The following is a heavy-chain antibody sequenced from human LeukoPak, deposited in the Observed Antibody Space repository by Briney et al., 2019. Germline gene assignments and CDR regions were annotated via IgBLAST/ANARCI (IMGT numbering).Heavy chain of an antibody. D-gene: IGHD5-18*01. J-gene: IGHJ5*02. V-gene: IGHV1-2*06. CDR1: GYTFTCYY. CDR2: INPNSGGT. Sequence: ASVKVSCKASGYTFTCYYMHWVRQAPGQGLEWMGRINPNSGGTNYAQKFQGRVTMTRDTFISTAYMELSRLRSDDTAVYYCAREMRTAMVKWWFDPWGQGTLVTVSS. CDR3: AREMRTAMVKWWFDP.